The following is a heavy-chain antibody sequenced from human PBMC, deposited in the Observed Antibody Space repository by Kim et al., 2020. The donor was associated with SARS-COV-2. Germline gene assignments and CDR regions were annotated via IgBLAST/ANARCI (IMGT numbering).Heavy chain of an antibody. CDR1: GGTFSSYA. J-gene: IGHJ6*02. CDR3: ATQLLEYSSSSSYYYYGMDV. Sequence: SVKVSCKASGGTFSSYAISWVRQAPGQGLEWMGVIIPIFGTANYAQKFQGRVTITADESTSTAYMELSSLRSEDTAVYYCATQLLEYSSSSSYYYYGMDVWGQGTTVTVSS. CDR2: IIPIFGTA. D-gene: IGHD6-6*01. V-gene: IGHV1-69*13.